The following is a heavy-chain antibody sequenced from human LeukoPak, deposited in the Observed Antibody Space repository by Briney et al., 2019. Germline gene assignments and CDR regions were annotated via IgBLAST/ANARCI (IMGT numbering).Heavy chain of an antibody. J-gene: IGHJ4*02. CDR1: GYTFTGYY. CDR3: AREWYSSAYYFDY. CDR2: INPNSGGT. D-gene: IGHD6-19*01. V-gene: IGHV1-2*06. Sequence: ASVKVSCKASGYTFTGYYMHWVRQAPGQGLEWTGRINPNSGGTNYAQKFQGRVTMTRDTSISTAYMELSRLRSDDTAVYYCAREWYSSAYYFDYWGQGTLVTVSS.